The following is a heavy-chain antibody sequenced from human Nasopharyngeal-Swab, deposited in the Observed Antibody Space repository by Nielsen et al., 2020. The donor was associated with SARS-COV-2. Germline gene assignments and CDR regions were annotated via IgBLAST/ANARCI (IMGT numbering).Heavy chain of an antibody. CDR2: ISRSSGYI. CDR1: AFTFSSYN. CDR3: ARGIWDLREDYYYGMDV. V-gene: IGHV3-21*01. J-gene: IGHJ6*02. D-gene: IGHD1-26*01. Sequence: GESLKISCTASAFTFSSYNINWVRQAPGTGLEWVSSISRSSGYIYYADSVKGRFTISRDNAKNSLYLQMNSLRAEDTAVYYCARGIWDLREDYYYGMDVWGQGTTVTVSS.